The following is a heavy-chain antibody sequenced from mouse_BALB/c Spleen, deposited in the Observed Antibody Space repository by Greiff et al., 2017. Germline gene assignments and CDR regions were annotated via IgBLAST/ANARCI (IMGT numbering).Heavy chain of an antibody. CDR2: ISTYYGDA. J-gene: IGHJ1*01. CDR3: ARGDYYGSSVYWYFDV. Sequence: VQLQQSGAELVRPGVSVKISCKGSGYTFTDYAMHWAKQSHAKSLEWIGVISTYYGDASYNQKFKGKATMTVDKSSSTAYMELARLTSEDSAIYYCARGDYYGSSVYWYFDVWGAGTTVTVSS. CDR1: GYTFTDYA. V-gene: IGHV1S137*01. D-gene: IGHD1-1*01.